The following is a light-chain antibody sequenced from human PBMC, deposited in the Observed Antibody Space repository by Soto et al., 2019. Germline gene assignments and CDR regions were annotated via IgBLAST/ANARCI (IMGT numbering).Light chain of an antibody. CDR2: GNS. CDR1: SSNIGAGYD. CDR3: QSYDSSLSGKV. Sequence: QSVLTQPPSVSGAPGRRVTTSCPGSSSNIGAGYDVHWYQQLPGTAPKLLIYGNSNRPSGVPDRFSGSKSGTSASLAITGLQAEDEADYYCQSYDSSLSGKVFGTGTKV. J-gene: IGLJ1*01. V-gene: IGLV1-40*01.